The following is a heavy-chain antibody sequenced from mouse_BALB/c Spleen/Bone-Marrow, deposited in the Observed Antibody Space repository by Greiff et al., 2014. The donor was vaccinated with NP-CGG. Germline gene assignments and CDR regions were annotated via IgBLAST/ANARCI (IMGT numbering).Heavy chain of an antibody. J-gene: IGHJ2*01. CDR3: ARRGYYVSTLDY. Sequence: EVQLQQSGPGLVKPSESLSLTCTVSGYSITSDYAWNWIRQFPGNKLEWMGYISYSGDTSYNPSLKSRISITRDTSKNQFFLQLNSVTTADTATFYYARRGYYVSTLDYRGQGPTPTVSS. CDR1: GYSITSDYA. V-gene: IGHV3-2*02. D-gene: IGHD1-1*01. CDR2: ISYSGDT.